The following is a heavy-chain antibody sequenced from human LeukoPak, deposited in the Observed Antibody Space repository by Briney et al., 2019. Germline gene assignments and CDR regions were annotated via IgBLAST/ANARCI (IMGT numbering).Heavy chain of an antibody. Sequence: GGSLRLSCAASGLTFSNYAVHWVRQAPGKGLEWVALISHDGSNKYYADSVKGRFTISRDNSKNTLYLQMNNLRAEDTAVYYCAKDRLTVTTWRSYSDYWGQGTLVTVSS. J-gene: IGHJ4*02. D-gene: IGHD4-17*01. V-gene: IGHV3-30*18. CDR3: AKDRLTVTTWRSYSDY. CDR2: ISHDGSNK. CDR1: GLTFSNYA.